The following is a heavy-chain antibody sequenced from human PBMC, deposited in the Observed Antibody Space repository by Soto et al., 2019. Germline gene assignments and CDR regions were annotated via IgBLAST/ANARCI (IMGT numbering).Heavy chain of an antibody. CDR1: GFTFSSYS. Sequence: EVQLVESGGGLVKPGGSLRLSCAASGFTFSSYSMNWVRQAPGKGLEWVSSISSSSSYIYYADSVKGRFTISRDNAQNSRYLQMNSLRAEDTAVYYCASVNDYYYYGMDVWGQGTTVTVSS. V-gene: IGHV3-21*01. D-gene: IGHD3-16*02. CDR2: ISSSSSYI. CDR3: ASVNDYYYYGMDV. J-gene: IGHJ6*02.